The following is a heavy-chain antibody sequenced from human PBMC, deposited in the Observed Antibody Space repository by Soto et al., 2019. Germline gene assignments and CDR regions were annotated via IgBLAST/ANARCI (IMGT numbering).Heavy chain of an antibody. Sequence: EVQLVESGGGLVRPGGSLRLSCAASGFTFSSYSINWVRQAPGKGLEWVSSIGRVSSHIYYADSVKGRFTVSTDNAKNSLSLQMNNLRAEDTAVYYCARVVYTGSDSYYYYYMDVWGKGTTVTVSS. V-gene: IGHV3-21*01. CDR3: ARVVYTGSDSYYYYYMDV. CDR2: IGRVSSHI. J-gene: IGHJ6*03. CDR1: GFTFSSYS. D-gene: IGHD5-12*01.